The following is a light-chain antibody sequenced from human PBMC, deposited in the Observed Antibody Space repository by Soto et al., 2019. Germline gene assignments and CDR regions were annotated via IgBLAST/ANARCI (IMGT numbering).Light chain of an antibody. CDR2: DTS. CDR3: QQRTNWPRSFT. CDR1: PSVSSY. J-gene: IGKJ3*01. Sequence: EIVLTQSPATLSLSPGERATLSCRASPSVSSYLAWYQQTPGQAPRLLIYDTSKRATGIPARFSGSGSGTDSTLTISSLAPEDFAVYYCQQRTNWPRSFTFGPGPKVDIK. V-gene: IGKV3-11*01.